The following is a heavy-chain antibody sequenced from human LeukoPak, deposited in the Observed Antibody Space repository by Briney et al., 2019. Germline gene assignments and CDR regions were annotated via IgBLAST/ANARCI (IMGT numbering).Heavy chain of an antibody. D-gene: IGHD5-24*01. CDR2: ISSSSSTI. V-gene: IGHV3-11*04. Sequence: GALRLSCAASGFTFSDYYMSWIRQAPGKGLEWVSYISSSSSTIYYADSVKGRFTISRDNAKNSLYLQMNSLRDEDTAVYYCARASFQRWLQLGGDWGQGTLVTVSS. J-gene: IGHJ4*02. CDR1: GFTFSDYY. CDR3: ARASFQRWLQLGGD.